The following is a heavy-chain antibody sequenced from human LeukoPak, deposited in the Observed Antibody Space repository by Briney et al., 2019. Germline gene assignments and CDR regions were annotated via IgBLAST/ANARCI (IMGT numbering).Heavy chain of an antibody. Sequence: SKTLSLTYTVSGGSVSGGSYYWSWIRQPPGKGLEWIGYFYYTGSTNYNPSLKSRVTISVDTSKNQFSLRLSSVTAADTAVYYCASGQFLVSNDYWGQGILVTVSS. D-gene: IGHD5/OR15-5a*01. CDR1: GGSVSGGSYY. J-gene: IGHJ4*02. CDR2: FYYTGST. CDR3: ASGQFLVSNDY. V-gene: IGHV4-61*01.